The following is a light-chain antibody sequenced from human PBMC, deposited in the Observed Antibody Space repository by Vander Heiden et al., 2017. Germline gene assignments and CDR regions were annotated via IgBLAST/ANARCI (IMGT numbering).Light chain of an antibody. J-gene: IGKJ2*01. CDR3: MQALQTPYT. Sequence: DIVMTQSPLSLPVTPGEPASISCRSSQSLLHSNGYNYLDWYLQKPGQSPQLLIYLGSNRASGVPDRISGSGSGTDFTLKISRVEAEDVGVYYCMQALQTPYTFGPGTKMEIK. CDR2: LGS. V-gene: IGKV2-28*01. CDR1: QSLLHSNGYNY.